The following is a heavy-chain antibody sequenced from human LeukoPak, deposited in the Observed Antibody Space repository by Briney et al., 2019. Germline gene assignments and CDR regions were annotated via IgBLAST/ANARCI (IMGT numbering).Heavy chain of an antibody. CDR3: SAGALSYFDY. CDR1: GGSFSGYY. V-gene: IGHV4-34*03. J-gene: IGHJ4*02. D-gene: IGHD3-10*01. Sequence: SETLSLTCAVYGGSFSGYYWSWIRQPPGKGLEWIGEINHSGSTNYNPSLKSRVTISVDTSKNQFSLKLSSVTAADTAVYYCSAGALSYFDYWGQGTLVTVSS. CDR2: INHSGST.